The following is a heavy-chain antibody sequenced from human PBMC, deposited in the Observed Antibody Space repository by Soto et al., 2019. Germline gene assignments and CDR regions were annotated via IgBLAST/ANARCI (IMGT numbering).Heavy chain of an antibody. CDR1: GYTFTGYY. CDR2: VNPNSGGT. D-gene: IGHD6-6*01. CDR3: ARDGIAARLFGY. V-gene: IGHV1-2*02. J-gene: IGHJ4*02. Sequence: SVKVSCKASGYTFTGYYMHWVRQAPGQGLEWMGWVNPNSGGTNYAQKFQGRVTMTRDTSISTAYMELSRLRSDDTAVYYCARDGIAARLFGYWGQGTLVTVSS.